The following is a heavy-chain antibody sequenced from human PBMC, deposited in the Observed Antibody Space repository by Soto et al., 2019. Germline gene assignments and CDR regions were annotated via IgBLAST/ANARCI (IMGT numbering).Heavy chain of an antibody. D-gene: IGHD2-2*02. CDR1: GGSISSSSYY. CDR2: IYYSGST. Sequence: SETLSLTCTVSGGSISSSSYYWGWIRQPPGKGLEWIGSIYYSGSTYYNPSLKSRVTISVDTSKNQFSLKLSSVTAADTAVYYCAGYCSSTSCFTLVPALYYYYGMDVWGQGTTVIVSS. V-gene: IGHV4-39*01. J-gene: IGHJ6*02. CDR3: AGYCSSTSCFTLVPALYYYYGMDV.